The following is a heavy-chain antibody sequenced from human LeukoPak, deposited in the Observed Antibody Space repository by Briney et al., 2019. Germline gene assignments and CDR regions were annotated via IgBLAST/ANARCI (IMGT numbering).Heavy chain of an antibody. J-gene: IGHJ3*02. CDR3: ATDYSGYDAFDI. D-gene: IGHD5-12*01. V-gene: IGHV3-15*01. CDR1: TLTFSDAW. Sequence: GGSLRLSCAASTLTFSDAWMSWVRQAPGKWLEWVVLIKIKSFGGTTDYAAAVKCRFTISRDDSKSTLFLQMDSLKTEDTAVYYCATDYSGYDAFDIWGLGTMVIVSS. CDR2: IKIKSFGGTT.